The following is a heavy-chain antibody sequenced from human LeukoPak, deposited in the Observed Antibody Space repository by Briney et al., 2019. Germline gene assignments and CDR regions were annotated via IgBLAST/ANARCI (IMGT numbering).Heavy chain of an antibody. V-gene: IGHV4-4*07. CDR2: IYTSGST. J-gene: IGHJ4*02. CDR3: ARQIYDSSGVFDY. CDR1: GGSISGYY. Sequence: SETLSLTCTVSGGSISGYYWSWIRQPAGKGLEWIGRIYTSGSTNYNPSLKSRVTMSVDTSKNQFSLKLSSVTAADTAVYYCARQIYDSSGVFDYWAQGTLVTVSS. D-gene: IGHD3-22*01.